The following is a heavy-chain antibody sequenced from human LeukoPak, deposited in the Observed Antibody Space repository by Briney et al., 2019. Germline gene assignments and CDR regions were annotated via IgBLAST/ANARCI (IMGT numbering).Heavy chain of an antibody. J-gene: IGHJ4*02. V-gene: IGHV1-2*06. CDR2: INPNSGDT. CDR1: GYTFTGYH. D-gene: IGHD2-2*01. Sequence: ASVKVSCKASGYTFTGYHMHWVRQAPGQGLEWMGRINPNSGDTNYAQNFQGRVTLTRDTSISTAYMELSRLRSDDTAVYYCARDYCSSTSCLFDYWGQGTLVTVSS. CDR3: ARDYCSSTSCLFDY.